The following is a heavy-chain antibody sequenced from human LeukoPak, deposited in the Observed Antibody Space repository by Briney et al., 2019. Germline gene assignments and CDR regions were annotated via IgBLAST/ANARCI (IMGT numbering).Heavy chain of an antibody. CDR3: AKGAQGTADYYYMDV. D-gene: IGHD1-1*01. Sequence: GGSLRLSCAASGFTFDDYTMHWVRRAPGKGLEWVSLISWDGGSTYYADSVKGRFTISRDNSKNSLYLQMNSLRTEDTALYYCAKGAQGTADYYYMDVWGKGTTVTVSS. J-gene: IGHJ6*03. V-gene: IGHV3-43*01. CDR2: ISWDGGST. CDR1: GFTFDDYT.